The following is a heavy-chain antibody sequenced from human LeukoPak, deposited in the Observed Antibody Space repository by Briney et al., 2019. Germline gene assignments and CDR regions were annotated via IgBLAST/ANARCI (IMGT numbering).Heavy chain of an antibody. CDR2: IYYSGST. Sequence: SETLSLICTVSGGSISSHYWIWTRQAPGKGLEWIGYIYYSGSTNYNPSLRSRVTMSADTSKNQFSLKLCSVTAADTAVYYCARLLYYSGSGNFDFWGQGILVTVSS. V-gene: IGHV4-59*11. CDR3: ARLLYYSGSGNFDF. J-gene: IGHJ4*02. CDR1: GGSISSHY. D-gene: IGHD3-10*01.